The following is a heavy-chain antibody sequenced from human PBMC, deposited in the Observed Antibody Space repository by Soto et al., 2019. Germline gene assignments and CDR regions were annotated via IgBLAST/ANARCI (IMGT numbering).Heavy chain of an antibody. CDR1: GDTFSFYT. D-gene: IGHD2-21*02. CDR2: INPILTMS. Sequence: SVKVSCKASGDTFSFYTINWVRQAPGLGLEWMGRINPILTMSNYAQKFQGRLTITADKSTSTAYMELSSLRSEDTAMYYCANDPAYCGGDCYGDDAFDIWGQ. V-gene: IGHV1-69*02. J-gene: IGHJ3*02. CDR3: ANDPAYCGGDCYGDDAFDI.